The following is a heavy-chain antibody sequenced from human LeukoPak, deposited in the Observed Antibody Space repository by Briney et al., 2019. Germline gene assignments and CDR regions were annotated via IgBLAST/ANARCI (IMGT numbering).Heavy chain of an antibody. Sequence: GASVKVSCKASGYTFIDYYIHWVRQAPGQGLESMGWINPNIGDTNYSQKLQGRVTMTRDTSSSTAYMELSRLRSDDTAAYYCARAGHNSDSGGYDYWGQGTLVTVSS. V-gene: IGHV1-2*02. CDR2: INPNIGDT. J-gene: IGHJ4*02. CDR1: GYTFIDYY. D-gene: IGHD3-22*01. CDR3: ARAGHNSDSGGYDY.